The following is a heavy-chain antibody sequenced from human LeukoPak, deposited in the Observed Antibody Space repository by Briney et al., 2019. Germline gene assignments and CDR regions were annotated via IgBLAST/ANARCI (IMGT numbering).Heavy chain of an antibody. V-gene: IGHV1-18*01. Sequence: ASVKVSCKAFGYTFTSYGISWVRQAPGQGLEWMGWISAYNGNTNYAQKLEGRVTMTKDTSTSTAYMELRSLRSDDTAVYYCARVITMVRGVIPIRADYWGQGTLVTVSS. CDR2: ISAYNGNT. CDR3: ARVITMVRGVIPIRADY. CDR1: GYTFTSYG. J-gene: IGHJ4*02. D-gene: IGHD3-10*01.